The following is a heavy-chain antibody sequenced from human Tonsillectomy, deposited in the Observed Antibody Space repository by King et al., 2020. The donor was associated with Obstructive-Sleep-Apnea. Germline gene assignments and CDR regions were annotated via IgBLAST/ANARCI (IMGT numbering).Heavy chain of an antibody. CDR1: GYSFTKYW. J-gene: IGHJ4*02. CDR2: IYPDDSDT. V-gene: IGHV5-51*01. CDR3: ARPAGYSSSWYGY. Sequence: QLVQSGTEVKKPGESLKISCEGSGYSFTKYWIGWVRQMPGKGLEWMGIIYPDDSDTRYSPSFQGQVTISADKSISTAYLQWRSLKASDTAMYYCARPAGYSSSWYGYWGQGTLVTVSS. D-gene: IGHD6-13*01.